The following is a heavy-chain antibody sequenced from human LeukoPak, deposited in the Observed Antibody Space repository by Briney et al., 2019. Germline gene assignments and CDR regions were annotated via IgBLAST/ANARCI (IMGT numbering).Heavy chain of an antibody. Sequence: SETLSLTCTVSGGSISNYYWSWIRQPPGKGLEWIGYIYSGNTNYNPSLKSRVTISVDTSKNQFSLKMSSVTAADTAVYYRARVGTAALENWGQGTLVSVSS. CDR3: ARVGTAALEN. CDR2: IYSGNT. D-gene: IGHD6-13*01. V-gene: IGHV4-59*01. J-gene: IGHJ4*02. CDR1: GGSISNYY.